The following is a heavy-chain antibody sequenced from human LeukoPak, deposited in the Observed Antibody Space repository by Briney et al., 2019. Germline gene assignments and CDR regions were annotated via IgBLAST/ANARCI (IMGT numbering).Heavy chain of an antibody. CDR1: GFTFSSYA. D-gene: IGHD6-19*01. J-gene: IGHJ4*02. Sequence: GGSLRLSCAASGFTFSSYAMHWVRQAPGKGLEWVAVISYDGSNKYYADSVKGRFTISRDNSKNTLYLQMNSLRAEDTAVYYCANGYSSGSFGFDYWGQGTLVTVSS. CDR2: ISYDGSNK. V-gene: IGHV3-30-3*01. CDR3: ANGYSSGSFGFDY.